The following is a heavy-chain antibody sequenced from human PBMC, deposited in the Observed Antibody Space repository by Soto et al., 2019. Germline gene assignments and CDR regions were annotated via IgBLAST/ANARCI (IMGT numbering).Heavy chain of an antibody. Sequence: ESGPTLVNPTQTLTLTCTFSGFSLSTSGVGVGWIRQPPGKALDWLALFYWYDDKRYSPSLKSRLTITKDTSKNQVVLTMTNMDPVDTATYYCAHRGAAAGIKAFDIWGQGTMVTVSS. CDR1: GFSLSTSGVG. J-gene: IGHJ3*02. CDR2: FYWYDDK. D-gene: IGHD6-13*01. V-gene: IGHV2-5*01. CDR3: AHRGAAAGIKAFDI.